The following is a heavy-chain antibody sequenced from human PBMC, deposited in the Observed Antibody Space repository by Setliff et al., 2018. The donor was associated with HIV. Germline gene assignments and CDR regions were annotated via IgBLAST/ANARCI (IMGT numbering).Heavy chain of an antibody. CDR3: ARLEPNYYYYYMDV. J-gene: IGHJ6*03. CDR1: GGFISSHY. CDR2: IYNSGST. D-gene: IGHD1-1*01. Sequence: SETLSLTCTVSGGFISSHYWSWIRQPPGKGLEWIGYIYNSGSTNYNPSVKSRVTISVDTSKNQFSLKLTSVTAADTAVYYCARLEPNYYYYYMDVWGKGTTVTVSS. V-gene: IGHV4-59*11.